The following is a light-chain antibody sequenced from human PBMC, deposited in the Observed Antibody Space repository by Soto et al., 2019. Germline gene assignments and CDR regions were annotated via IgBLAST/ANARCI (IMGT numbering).Light chain of an antibody. CDR1: FSDIGAYGY. CDR3: SSYTTNRTLVI. J-gene: IGLJ2*01. CDR2: DVT. V-gene: IGLV2-14*03. Sequence: QSALTQPASVSGSPGQSITISCTGTFSDIGAYGYVSWYQQHPGKAPKLMLYDVTDRPSGVSNRFSGSKSGNTASLTISGLQTEDEADYYCSSYTTNRTLVIFGGGPKVTVL.